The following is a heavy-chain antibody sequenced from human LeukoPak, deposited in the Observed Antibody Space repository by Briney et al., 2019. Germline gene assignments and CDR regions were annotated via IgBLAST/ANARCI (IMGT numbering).Heavy chain of an antibody. CDR3: ARLLDNDSSGDPDTFDM. J-gene: IGHJ3*02. D-gene: IGHD3-22*01. CDR2: LFDSGRT. Sequence: PSETLSLTCTVSGGSISSHYWSWIRQPPGKGLEWIGFLFDSGRTKYNPSLQSRVTISVDTSENNFSLKLTSVTAADTAVYYCARLLDNDSSGDPDTFDMWGQGTVVTVSS. CDR1: GGSISSHY. V-gene: IGHV4-59*11.